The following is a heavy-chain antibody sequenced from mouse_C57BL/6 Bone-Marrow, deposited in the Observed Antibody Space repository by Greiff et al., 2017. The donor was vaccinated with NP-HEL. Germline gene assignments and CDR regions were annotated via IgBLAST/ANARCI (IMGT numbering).Heavy chain of an antibody. Sequence: EVQVVESGGDLVKPGGSLKLSCAASGFTFSSYGMSWVRQTPDKRLEWVATISSGGSYTYYPDSVKGRFTISRDNAKNTLYLQMSSLKSEDTAMYYCARRHYDYDVGLFAYWGQGTLVTVSA. D-gene: IGHD2-4*01. V-gene: IGHV5-6*01. J-gene: IGHJ3*01. CDR1: GFTFSSYG. CDR2: ISSGGSYT. CDR3: ARRHYDYDVGLFAY.